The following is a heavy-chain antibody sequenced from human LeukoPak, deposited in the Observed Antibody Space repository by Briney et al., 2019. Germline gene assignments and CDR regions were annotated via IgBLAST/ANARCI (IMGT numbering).Heavy chain of an antibody. CDR1: GGSISSGDYY. V-gene: IGHV4-30-4*01. CDR3: ARPYYYDSRIDP. D-gene: IGHD3-22*01. J-gene: IGHJ5*02. Sequence: SQTLSLTCTVSGGSISSGDYYWSWNRQPPGKGLEWIAYMYYSGSTYYNPSLKSRVTMSADTSKNQLSLKLSSVTAADTAVYYCARPYYYDSRIDPWGQGILVTVSS. CDR2: MYYSGST.